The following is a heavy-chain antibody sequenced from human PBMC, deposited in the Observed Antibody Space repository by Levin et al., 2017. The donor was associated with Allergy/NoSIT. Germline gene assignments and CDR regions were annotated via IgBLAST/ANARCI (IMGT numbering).Heavy chain of an antibody. Sequence: AGGSLRLSCAASGFTFSSYAMSWVRQAPGKGLEWVSAISGSGGSTFYADSVKGRFTISRDNSKNTLYLRMNSLRAEDTAVYYCARGGLGAFDIWGQGTMVTVSS. CDR1: GFTFSSYA. V-gene: IGHV3-23*01. CDR2: ISGSGGST. J-gene: IGHJ3*02. CDR3: ARGGLGAFDI. D-gene: IGHD7-27*01.